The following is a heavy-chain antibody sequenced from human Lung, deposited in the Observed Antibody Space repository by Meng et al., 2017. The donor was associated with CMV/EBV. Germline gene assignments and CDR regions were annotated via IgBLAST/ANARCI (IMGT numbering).Heavy chain of an antibody. V-gene: IGHV4-39*07. CDR1: GGSISSSSYY. CDR2: IYYSGST. J-gene: IGHJ3*02. D-gene: IGHD2-2*01. CDR3: ARDIYHTDIVVVRSDAFDI. Sequence: SETLSLXCTVSGGSISSSSYYWGWIRQPPGKGLEWIGSIYYSGSTYYNPSLKSRATISVDTSKNQFSLKLSSVTAADTAVYYCARDIYHTDIVVVRSDAFDIWGQGTMVTVSS.